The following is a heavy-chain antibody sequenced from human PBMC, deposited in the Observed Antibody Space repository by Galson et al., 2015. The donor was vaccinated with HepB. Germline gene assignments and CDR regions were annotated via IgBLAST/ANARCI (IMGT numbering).Heavy chain of an antibody. CDR2: ISSSSSYI. D-gene: IGHD1-26*01. J-gene: IGHJ4*02. V-gene: IGHV3-21*01. Sequence: SLRLSCAASGFTFSSYSMNWVRQAPGKGLEWVSSISSSSSYIYYADSVKGRFTISRDNAKNSLYLQMNSLRAEDTAVYYCARMEGRGSYLILSGVVDFWGQGTLVTVSS. CDR1: GFTFSSYS. CDR3: ARMEGRGSYLILSGVVDF.